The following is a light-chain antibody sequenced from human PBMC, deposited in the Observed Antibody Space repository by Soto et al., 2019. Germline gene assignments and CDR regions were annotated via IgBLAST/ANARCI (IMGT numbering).Light chain of an antibody. CDR1: SSDVGTYNL. CDR2: EGT. CDR3: CSHAGSSSWV. Sequence: QSALTQPASVSGSPGQSITISCTGTSSDVGTYNLVSWYQQHPGKAPRLIIYEGTERPPGVSNRFSGSESGNTASLTISGLQPEDEADYYCCSHAGSSSWVFGGGTKLTVL. J-gene: IGLJ3*02. V-gene: IGLV2-23*01.